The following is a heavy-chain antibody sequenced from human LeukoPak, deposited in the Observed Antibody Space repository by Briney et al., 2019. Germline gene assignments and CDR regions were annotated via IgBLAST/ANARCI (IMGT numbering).Heavy chain of an antibody. CDR3: AKSFAVAGSRPPDY. J-gene: IGHJ4*02. CDR1: GFTFSSYA. V-gene: IGHV3-23*01. Sequence: GGSLRLSCAASGFTFSSYAMSWVRQAPGKELEWVSLISGSGSSTYYADSAKGRFTISRDNSKNTLYLQMNSLRAEDTAVYYCAKSFAVAGSRPPDYWGQGTLVTVSS. D-gene: IGHD6-13*01. CDR2: ISGSGSST.